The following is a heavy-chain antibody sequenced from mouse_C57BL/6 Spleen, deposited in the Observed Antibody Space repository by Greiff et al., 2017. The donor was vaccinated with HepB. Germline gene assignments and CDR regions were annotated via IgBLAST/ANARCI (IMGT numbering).Heavy chain of an antibody. D-gene: IGHD4-1*01. CDR1: GFTFSDYG. CDR2: ISSGSSTI. CDR3: ARGTNWGAMDY. Sequence: VQLKESGGGLVKPGGSLKLSCAASGFTFSDYGMHWVRQAPEKGLEWVAYISSGSSTIYYADTVKGRFTISRDNAKNTLFLQMTSLRSEDTAMYYCARGTNWGAMDYWGQGTSVTVSS. V-gene: IGHV5-17*01. J-gene: IGHJ4*01.